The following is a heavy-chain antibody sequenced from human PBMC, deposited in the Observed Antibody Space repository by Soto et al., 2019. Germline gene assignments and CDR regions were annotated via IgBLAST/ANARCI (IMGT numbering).Heavy chain of an antibody. CDR2: IYHSGST. CDR1: SGSISSSNW. Sequence: QVQLQESGPGLVKPSGTLSLTCAVSSGSISSSNWWSWVRQPPGKGLEWIGEIYHSGSTNYNPSLKSRAPISVDKSKNQFSLKLSSVTAADTAVYYCARDHCSSTSCYVGDAFDIWGQGTMVTVS. V-gene: IGHV4-4*02. CDR3: ARDHCSSTSCYVGDAFDI. D-gene: IGHD2-2*01. J-gene: IGHJ3*02.